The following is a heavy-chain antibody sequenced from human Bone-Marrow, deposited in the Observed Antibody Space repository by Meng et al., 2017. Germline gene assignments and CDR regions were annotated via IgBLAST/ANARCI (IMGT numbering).Heavy chain of an antibody. CDR2: ISGSGGST. CDR1: GFTFSSYA. CDR3: ARGDGYNWGAFDI. Sequence: GGSLRLSCAASGFTFSSYAMSWVRQAPGKGLEWVSAISGSGGSTYYADSVKGRFTISRDNSKNSLHLQMNSLRAEDTAVYYCARGDGYNWGAFDIWGQGTMVTVSS. V-gene: IGHV3-23*01. D-gene: IGHD5-24*01. J-gene: IGHJ3*02.